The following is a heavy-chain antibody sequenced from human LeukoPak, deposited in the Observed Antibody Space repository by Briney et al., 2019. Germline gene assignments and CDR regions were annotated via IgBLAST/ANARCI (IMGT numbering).Heavy chain of an antibody. CDR1: GGSISSGSYY. CDR2: IYTSGST. Sequence: SETLSLTCTVSGGSISSGSYYWSWIRQPAGKGLEWIGRIYTSGSTNYNPSLKSRVTISVDTSKNQFSLKLSSVTAADTAVYYCARTLSGSQDIDYWGQGTLVTVSS. J-gene: IGHJ4*02. V-gene: IGHV4-61*02. CDR3: ARTLSGSQDIDY. D-gene: IGHD1-26*01.